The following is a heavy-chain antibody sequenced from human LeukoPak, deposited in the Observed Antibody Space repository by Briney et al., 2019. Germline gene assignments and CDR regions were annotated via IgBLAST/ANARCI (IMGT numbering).Heavy chain of an antibody. D-gene: IGHD6-13*01. CDR3: ARHRIAAAVAFYFDS. J-gene: IGHJ4*02. V-gene: IGHV3-30*04. Sequence: SGGSLRLSCAASGFTFSSYAMNWVRQAPGKGLEWVAVISYDGSDKYYADSVQGRFTISRHNSENTLNLQMNSLRTEDTAVYYCARHRIAAAVAFYFDSWGQGALVAVSS. CDR1: GFTFSSYA. CDR2: ISYDGSDK.